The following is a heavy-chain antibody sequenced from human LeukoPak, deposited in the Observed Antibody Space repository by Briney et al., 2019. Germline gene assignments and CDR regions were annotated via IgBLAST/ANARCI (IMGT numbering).Heavy chain of an antibody. V-gene: IGHV3-30*02. D-gene: IGHD7-27*01. CDR3: GSRSGAI. CDR1: GFTLSSYG. Sequence: GESLKISCAASGFTLSSYGIHWVRQAPGKGLEWVAFMRYDGSNKYYADSVKGRFIISRDNLKNTLNLQMNSLRVEDTAVYYCGSRSGAIWGPETMVNVSS. CDR2: MRYDGSNK. J-gene: IGHJ3*02.